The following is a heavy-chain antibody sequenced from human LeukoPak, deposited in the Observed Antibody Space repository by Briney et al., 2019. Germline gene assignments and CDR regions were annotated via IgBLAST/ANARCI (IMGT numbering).Heavy chain of an antibody. Sequence: PGGSLRLSCAASGFTFSNYWMSWVRQAPGKGLEWVANIRQDGSEKYYVNSVKGRFTISRDNAKNSLYLRMNSLRAEDTAVYYCARAYFEYWGQGTLVTVSS. CDR1: GFTFSNYW. CDR3: ARAYFEY. J-gene: IGHJ4*02. V-gene: IGHV3-7*04. CDR2: IRQDGSEK.